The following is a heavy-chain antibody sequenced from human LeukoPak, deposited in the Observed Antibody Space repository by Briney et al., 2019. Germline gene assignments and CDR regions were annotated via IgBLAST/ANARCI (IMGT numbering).Heavy chain of an antibody. Sequence: SETLSPTCAVSGYSISSGYYWGWIRQPPGKGLVWIGSFYHGGSTYYGPSLKSRVTISVDTSKNQLSLKVSSVTAADTAMYYCARHSGSSSYFDYWGQGTLVTVSS. D-gene: IGHD6-6*01. CDR3: ARHSGSSSYFDY. CDR1: GYSISSGYY. V-gene: IGHV4-38-2*01. CDR2: FYHGGST. J-gene: IGHJ4*02.